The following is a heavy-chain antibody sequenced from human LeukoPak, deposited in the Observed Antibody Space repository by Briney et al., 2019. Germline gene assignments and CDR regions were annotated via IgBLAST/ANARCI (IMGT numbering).Heavy chain of an antibody. CDR3: ASTYDSSGHPPAY. V-gene: IGHV3-7*01. Sequence: GGSLRLSCAASGFTFSSYWMSWVRQAPGKGLEWVANIKQDGSEKYYVDSVKGRFTISRDNAKNSLYLQMNSLRAEDTAVYYCASTYDSSGHPPAYWGQGTLVTVSS. CDR1: GFTFSSYW. CDR2: IKQDGSEK. D-gene: IGHD3-22*01. J-gene: IGHJ4*02.